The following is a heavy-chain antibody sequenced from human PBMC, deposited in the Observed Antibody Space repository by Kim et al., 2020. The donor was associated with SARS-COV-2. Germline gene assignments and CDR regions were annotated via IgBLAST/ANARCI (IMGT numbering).Heavy chain of an antibody. Sequence: GGSLRLSCVASGFNVDTYDMNWVRLLPGKGLEWLSRIGTAGTITFYADSVKGRFTISRDVARKSLFLHMSSLRIDDTAIYYCARVVRGVGAYYFDLCAQG. V-gene: IGHV3-48*03. CDR2: IGTAGTIT. CDR3: ARVVRGVGAYYFDL. D-gene: IGHD3-16*01. CDR1: GFNVDTYD. J-gene: IGHJ4*02.